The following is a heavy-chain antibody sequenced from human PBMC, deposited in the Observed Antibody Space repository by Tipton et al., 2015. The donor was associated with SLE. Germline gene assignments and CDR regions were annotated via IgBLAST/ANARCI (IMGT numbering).Heavy chain of an antibody. Sequence: QVQLVQSGAEVKKPGSSVKVSCKASGGTFSSYAISWVRQAPGQGLEWMGGIIPIFGTANYAQKFQGRVTITTDESTSTAYMELSSLRWGDAAVYYCAGVGGGGLYYYYYYMDVWGKGTTVTVSS. CDR2: IIPIFGTA. V-gene: IGHV1-69*01. CDR1: GGTFSSYA. J-gene: IGHJ6*03. CDR3: AGVGGGGLYYYYYYMDV. D-gene: IGHD3-10*01.